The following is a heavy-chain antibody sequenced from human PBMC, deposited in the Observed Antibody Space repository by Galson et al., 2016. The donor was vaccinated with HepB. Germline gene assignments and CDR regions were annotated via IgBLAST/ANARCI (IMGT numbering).Heavy chain of an antibody. CDR3: ASRLDYGDYVAAFDI. J-gene: IGHJ3*02. CDR1: GYTFTRYY. V-gene: IGHV1-46*01. D-gene: IGHD4-17*01. CDR2: INPSGGNT. Sequence: SVKVSCKASGYTFTRYYMHWVRQAPGQGLEWMGIINPSGGNTTYAQKFQGRVTMTRDTSTSIGYMELSSLRSEDTAVYYCASRLDYGDYVAAFDIWGQGTMITVSS.